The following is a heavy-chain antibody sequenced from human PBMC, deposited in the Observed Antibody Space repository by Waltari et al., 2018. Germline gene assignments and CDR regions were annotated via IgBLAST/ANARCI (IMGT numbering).Heavy chain of an antibody. D-gene: IGHD3-3*01. CDR2: IAYSGST. V-gene: IGHV4-59*01. Sequence: QVQLQESGPGLVKPSETLSLICSVSGDSITNYYWSWVRQPPGKGLEWIGYIAYSGSTRYNPSLKSRATISVDTSKKQFSLRLGSVTAADTAIYYCARSHDFWSGYPLHYWGQGTLVTVSS. CDR1: GDSITNYY. J-gene: IGHJ4*02. CDR3: ARSHDFWSGYPLHY.